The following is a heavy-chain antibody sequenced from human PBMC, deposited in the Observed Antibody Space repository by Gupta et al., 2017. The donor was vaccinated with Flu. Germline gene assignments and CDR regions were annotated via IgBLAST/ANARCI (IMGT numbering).Heavy chain of an antibody. J-gene: IGHJ4*02. D-gene: IGHD3-22*01. CDR2: ISASGGTI. V-gene: IGHV3-48*03. CDR3: VRRPNYFDSSGYPHYFDY. Sequence: MNWVRQAPGKGLEWLSYISASGGTIYYADSVKGRFTVSRDNAKNSLYLQMNSLRAEDTAVYYCVRRPNYFDSSGYPHYFDYWGQGTLVTVSS.